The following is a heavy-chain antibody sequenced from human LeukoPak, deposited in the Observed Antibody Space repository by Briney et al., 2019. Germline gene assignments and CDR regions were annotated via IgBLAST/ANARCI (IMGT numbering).Heavy chain of an antibody. D-gene: IGHD1-26*01. CDR3: SRERGATYVDH. CDR1: GHPINSYY. Sequence: SEPLSLPCTVSGHPINSYYWRWLRHPAGKGLEWIGRIYTSGSNNYNPSLKSRVPMSEDTSKNQSSPKLSSVTAADTALYYRSRERGATYVDHWGQGTLGTGSS. V-gene: IGHV4-4*07. J-gene: IGHJ4*02. CDR2: IYTSGSN.